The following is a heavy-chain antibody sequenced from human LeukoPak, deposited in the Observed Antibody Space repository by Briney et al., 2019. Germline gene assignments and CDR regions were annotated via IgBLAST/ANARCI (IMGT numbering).Heavy chain of an antibody. CDR3: ASVGRQWLVFDY. J-gene: IGHJ4*02. V-gene: IGHV3-48*03. Sequence: GGSLRLSCAASGFTFSSYEMNWVRRAPGKGLEWVSYIRSSGSAIYYADSVKGRFTISRDNAKNSLYLQMNSLRAEDTAVYYCASVGRQWLVFDYWGQGTLVTASS. CDR1: GFTFSSYE. D-gene: IGHD6-19*01. CDR2: IRSSGSAI.